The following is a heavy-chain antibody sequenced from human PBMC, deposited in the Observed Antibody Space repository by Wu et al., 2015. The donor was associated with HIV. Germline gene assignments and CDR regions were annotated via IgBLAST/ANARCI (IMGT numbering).Heavy chain of an antibody. CDR3: ARDRELAVAANEDAFDI. J-gene: IGHJ3*02. D-gene: IGHD6-19*01. Sequence: QVQLVQSGAEVKKPGSSVKVSCKAPGDSFSTYGISWVRQAPRQGLEWMGRIIPFFGTPIYSQKFQGRVTITADESTSTVYMELSSLRSEDTALYYCARDRELAVAANEDAFDIWGQGTMVTVSS. CDR1: GDSFSTYG. V-gene: IGHV1-69*13. CDR2: IIPFFGTP.